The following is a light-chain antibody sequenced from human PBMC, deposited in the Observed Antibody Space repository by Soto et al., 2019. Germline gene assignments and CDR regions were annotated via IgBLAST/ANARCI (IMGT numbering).Light chain of an antibody. J-gene: IGKJ4*01. CDR3: QQRSNWLT. CDR2: XAS. CDR1: QSIXSY. V-gene: IGKV3-11*01. Sequence: IVLTQSPATLSLSPGERATLACRASQSIXSYFAWYKWKPGQAPRFLNYXASSSATGIPARFSGSGCGTDFTITISSLEAEYVAVYCCQQRSNWLTFGGGTKVDIK.